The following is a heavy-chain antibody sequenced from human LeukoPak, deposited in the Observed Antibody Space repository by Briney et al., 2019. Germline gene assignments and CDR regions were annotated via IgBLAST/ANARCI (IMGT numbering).Heavy chain of an antibody. Sequence: GESLKISCKGSGYSFTTYWIGWVRQMPGKGLEWMGIIYPGDSDTRYSPSFQGQVTMSADKSISTAYLQWSSLKASDTAMYYCARPYSSGWYAVDSWGQGTLVTVSS. CDR2: IYPGDSDT. CDR3: ARPYSSGWYAVDS. V-gene: IGHV5-51*01. D-gene: IGHD6-19*01. J-gene: IGHJ4*02. CDR1: GYSFTTYW.